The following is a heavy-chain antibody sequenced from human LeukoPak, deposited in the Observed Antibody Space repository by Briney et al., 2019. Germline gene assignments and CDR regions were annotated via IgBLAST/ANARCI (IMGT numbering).Heavy chain of an antibody. V-gene: IGHV3-23*01. CDR3: ARDIELSA. CDR2: ISGSDGST. J-gene: IGHJ3*01. CDR1: GFTFATYA. Sequence: PGGSLRLSCAASGFTFATYAMSWVRQPPGKGLEWVSGISGSDGSTYYADSVKGRFTIPRDNSKNTLYLQMNSLRVEDTAVYYCARDIELSAWGRGTMVTVSS. D-gene: IGHD3-16*02.